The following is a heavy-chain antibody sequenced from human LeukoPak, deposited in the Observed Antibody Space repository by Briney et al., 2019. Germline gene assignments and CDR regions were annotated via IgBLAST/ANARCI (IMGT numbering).Heavy chain of an antibody. Sequence: GGSLRLSCAASGFTFDDYGMSWVRQAPGKGLEWVSDINWNGGSTGYADSVKGRFTISRDNAKNSLYLQMNSLRAEDTALYHCARVRYDSRGYRIMYYFDYWGQGTLVTVSS. D-gene: IGHD3-22*01. V-gene: IGHV3-20*01. CDR2: INWNGGST. CDR1: GFTFDDYG. CDR3: ARVRYDSRGYRIMYYFDY. J-gene: IGHJ4*02.